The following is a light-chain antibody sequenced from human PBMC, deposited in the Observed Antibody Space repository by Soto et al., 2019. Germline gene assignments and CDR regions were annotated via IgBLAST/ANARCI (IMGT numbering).Light chain of an antibody. J-gene: IGKJ2*03. CDR1: QSINKY. V-gene: IGKV1-39*01. Sequence: DIQMTQSPSSLSASVGDRVTITCRASQSINKYLNWYQQVPGKDPKLLIYAASNLQGGVPSRFSAGGSGTDFTLTISSLQPEDFVTYYCQQSYSPLYSFGQGTKLE. CDR2: AAS. CDR3: QQSYSPLYS.